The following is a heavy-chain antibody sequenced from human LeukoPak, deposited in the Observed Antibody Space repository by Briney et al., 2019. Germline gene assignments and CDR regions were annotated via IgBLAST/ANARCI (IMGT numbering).Heavy chain of an antibody. CDR3: ARSDRVEDAFDI. J-gene: IGHJ3*02. V-gene: IGHV3-21*01. D-gene: IGHD1-14*01. CDR2: ISSGSSYI. Sequence: GGSLRLSCAPSGFTFSSYSMNWVRQAPGKGLEWVSSISSGSSYIYYADSVKGRFTISRDNAKNSLYLQMNSLRAEDTAVYYCARSDRVEDAFDIWGQGTMVTVSS. CDR1: GFTFSSYS.